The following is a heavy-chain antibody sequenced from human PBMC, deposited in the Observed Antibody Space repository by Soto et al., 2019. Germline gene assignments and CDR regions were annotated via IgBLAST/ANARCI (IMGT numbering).Heavy chain of an antibody. V-gene: IGHV1-69*13. CDR2: IIPIFGTA. J-gene: IGHJ3*02. D-gene: IGHD3-10*01. CDR1: GGTFSSYA. Sequence: ASVKVSCKASGGTFSSYAISWVRQAPGQGLEWMGGIIPIFGTANYAQKFQGRVTITADESTSTAYTELSSLRSEDTAVYYCARDEDYYGSGRGDAFDIWGQGTMVTVSS. CDR3: ARDEDYYGSGRGDAFDI.